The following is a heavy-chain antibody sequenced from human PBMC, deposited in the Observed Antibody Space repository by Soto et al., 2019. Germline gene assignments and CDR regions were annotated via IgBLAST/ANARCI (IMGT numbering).Heavy chain of an antibody. CDR2: ASRSGAYT. D-gene: IGHD4-17*01. CDR1: GFIFGSYA. CDR3: VKYTVTEDLGEH. J-gene: IGHJ4*02. Sequence: EVQLLESGGGLVQPGGSLRLSCSSSGFIFGSYAMAWVRQPPGKGLEWVSGASRSGAYTFYAPSVRGRFSISRDNSRDTLWLEMDSLRVEDTALYFFVKYTVTEDLGEHWGQGTLVTVSS. V-gene: IGHV3-23*01.